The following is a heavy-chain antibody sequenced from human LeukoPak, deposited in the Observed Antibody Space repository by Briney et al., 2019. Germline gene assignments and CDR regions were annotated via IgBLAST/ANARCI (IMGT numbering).Heavy chain of an antibody. J-gene: IGHJ3*02. D-gene: IGHD2-21*02. Sequence: GGSLRLSCAASGFTFSSYGMHWVRQAPGKGLEWVAVIWYDGSNKYYADSVKGRFTISRDNSKNTLYLQMNGLRAEDTAVYYCARDRLAYCGGDCYPDAFDIWGQGTMVTVSS. CDR2: IWYDGSNK. CDR3: ARDRLAYCGGDCYPDAFDI. CDR1: GFTFSSYG. V-gene: IGHV3-33*01.